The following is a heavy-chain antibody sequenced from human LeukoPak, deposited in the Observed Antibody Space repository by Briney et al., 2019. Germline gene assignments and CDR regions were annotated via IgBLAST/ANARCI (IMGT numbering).Heavy chain of an antibody. CDR3: ARGDIVATISFDY. CDR2: IYHSGST. V-gene: IGHV4-38-2*02. J-gene: IGHJ4*02. D-gene: IGHD5-12*01. Sequence: SETLSLTCTVSGYSISSGYYWGWIRQPPGKGLEWIGSIYHSGSTYYNPSLKSRVTISVDTSKNQFSLKLNSVTAADTAVYYCARGDIVATISFDYWGQGTLVTVSS. CDR1: GYSISSGYY.